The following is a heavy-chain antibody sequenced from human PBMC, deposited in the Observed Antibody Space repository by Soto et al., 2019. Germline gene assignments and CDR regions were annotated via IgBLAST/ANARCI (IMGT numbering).Heavy chain of an antibody. CDR3: ARDPYSSSSGRLGFDY. J-gene: IGHJ4*02. D-gene: IGHD6-6*01. CDR2: ISYDGSNK. Sequence: QVQLVESGGGVVQPGRSLRLSCAASGFTFSSYAMHWVRQAPGKGLEWVAVISYDGSNKYYADSVKGRFTISRDNSKNTPYLQMNSLRAEDTAVYYCARDPYSSSSGRLGFDYWGQGTLVTVSS. V-gene: IGHV3-30-3*01. CDR1: GFTFSSYA.